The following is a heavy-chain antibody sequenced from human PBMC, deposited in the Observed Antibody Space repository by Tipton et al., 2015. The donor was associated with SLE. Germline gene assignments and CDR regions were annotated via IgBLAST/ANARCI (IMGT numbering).Heavy chain of an antibody. D-gene: IGHD1-7*01. CDR1: GGSLISSSYY. J-gene: IGHJ5*02. Sequence: TLSLTCTVSGGSLISSSYYWTWIRQSPGKGPELIGNIYNSGNTVLNPSLKSRVSMSLDPSKNQFSLTLSSVTAADTAIYFCAVPSRSNYFDPWGPGTLVTVSS. CDR3: AVPSRSNYFDP. CDR2: IYNSGNT. V-gene: IGHV4-39*01.